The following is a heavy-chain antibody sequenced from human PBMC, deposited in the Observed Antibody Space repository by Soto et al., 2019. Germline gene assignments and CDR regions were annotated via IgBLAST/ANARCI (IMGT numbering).Heavy chain of an antibody. D-gene: IGHD1-26*01. J-gene: IGHJ6*02. CDR2: IIPIFGTA. V-gene: IGHV1-69*13. CDR1: GGTFSSYA. CDR3: ARVSGSYLVAYYYGMDV. Sequence: GASVKVSCKASGGTFSSYAISWVRQAPGQGLEWMGGIIPIFGTANYAQKFQGRVTITADESTSTAYMELSSLRSEDTAVYYCARVSGSYLVAYYYGMDVWGLWTTVPVSS.